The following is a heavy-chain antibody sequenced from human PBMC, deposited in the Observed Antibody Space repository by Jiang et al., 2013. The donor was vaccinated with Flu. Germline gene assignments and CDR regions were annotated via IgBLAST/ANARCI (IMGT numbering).Heavy chain of an antibody. CDR2: INDDGRET. D-gene: IGHD4-17*01. J-gene: IGHJ4*02. CDR1: GFTFSNAW. V-gene: IGHV3-7*03. Sequence: GGGLVKPGGSLRLSCAASGFTFSNAWMSWVRQAPGKGLEWVAIINDDGRETYYVDAVKGRFSISRDNSNSFLYLQMNSLRAEDTAIYYCARDPSYGALDYWGQGTLVTVSS. CDR3: ARDPSYGALDY.